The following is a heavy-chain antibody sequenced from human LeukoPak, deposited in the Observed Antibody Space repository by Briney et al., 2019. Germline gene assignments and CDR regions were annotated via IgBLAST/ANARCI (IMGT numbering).Heavy chain of an antibody. Sequence: PGGSLRLPCAASGFTFSSYWMSWVRQAPGKGLEWVANIKQDGSEKYYVDSVKGRFTISRDNAKNSLYLQMNSLRAEDTAVYYCARVRPPMTTVTYYYYMDVWGKGTTVTVSS. V-gene: IGHV3-7*01. CDR2: IKQDGSEK. CDR3: ARVRPPMTTVTYYYYMDV. CDR1: GFTFSSYW. J-gene: IGHJ6*03. D-gene: IGHD4-11*01.